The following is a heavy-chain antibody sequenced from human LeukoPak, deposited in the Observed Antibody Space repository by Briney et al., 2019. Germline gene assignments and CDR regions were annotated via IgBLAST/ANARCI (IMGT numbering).Heavy chain of an antibody. D-gene: IGHD2-2*01. CDR3: ARVGTTNYYFYYMDV. Sequence: GGSLRLSCSASGFTFSTYTMNWVRQAPGKGLEWVSYVSSSGGTIYYADSVKGRFTISRDNAKNSLYLQMNSLRAEDTAVYYCARVGTTNYYFYYMDVWGKGTTVTVSS. V-gene: IGHV3-48*04. J-gene: IGHJ6*03. CDR2: VSSSGGTI. CDR1: GFTFSTYT.